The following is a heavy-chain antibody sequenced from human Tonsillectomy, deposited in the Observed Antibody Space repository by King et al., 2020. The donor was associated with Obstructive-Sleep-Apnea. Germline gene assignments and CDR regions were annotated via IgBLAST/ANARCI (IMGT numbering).Heavy chain of an antibody. CDR2: ISHDGSNQ. CDR1: GFTLSGYA. Sequence: VQLVQSGGGVVQPGRSLRLSCAASGFTLSGYAMHWVRQAPVKGLEWLAFISHDGSNQYYADSVKGRFTISRDNSKNTLYLQMHSLRTENTAVYFCARADSNFEGYFFDYWGQGALVTVSS. J-gene: IGHJ4*02. D-gene: IGHD4-11*01. V-gene: IGHV3-30*04. CDR3: ARADSNFEGYFFDY.